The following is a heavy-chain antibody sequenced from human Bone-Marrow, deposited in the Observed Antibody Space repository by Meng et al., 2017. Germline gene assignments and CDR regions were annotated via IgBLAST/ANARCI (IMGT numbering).Heavy chain of an antibody. V-gene: IGHV4-39*01. CDR1: GGSISSSSYY. CDR3: ASIEDMRRNYFDY. Sequence: QLQLQESGPGLVKPSETLSLTCTVSGGSISSSSYYWGWIRQPPGKGLEWIGSIYYSGSTYYNPSLKSRVTISVDTTKNQFSLKLSSVTAADTAVFYCASIEDMRRNYFDYWGQGTLVTVSS. CDR2: IYYSGST. D-gene: IGHD2-15*01. J-gene: IGHJ4*02.